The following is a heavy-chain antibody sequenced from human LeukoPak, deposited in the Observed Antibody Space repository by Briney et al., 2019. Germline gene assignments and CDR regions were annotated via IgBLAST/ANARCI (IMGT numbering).Heavy chain of an antibody. CDR2: IYYTGST. J-gene: IGHJ4*02. CDR3: ARGARGYPDDNFDY. V-gene: IGHV4-39*07. D-gene: IGHD5-12*01. Sequence: SETLSLTCTVSGGSITNSGYYWGWVRQPPGKGLEWIASIYYTGSTYYNPSLKSRVTISVDTSKKQFSLNLNSVTAADTAIYYCARGARGYPDDNFDYWGQGTLVTVSS. CDR1: GGSITNSGYY.